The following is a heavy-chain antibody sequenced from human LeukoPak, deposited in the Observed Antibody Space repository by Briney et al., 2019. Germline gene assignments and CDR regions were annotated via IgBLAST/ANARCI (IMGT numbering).Heavy chain of an antibody. CDR2: ISYDGSNK. V-gene: IGHV3-30*04. CDR1: GFTFSSYA. Sequence: GRSLRLSCAASGFTFSSYAMHWVRQAPGKGLEWVAVISYDGSNKYCADSVKGRFTISRDNSKNTLYLQMYSVSTEDTAVYYCARDQNPTKWGQGTLITVSS. J-gene: IGHJ4*02. D-gene: IGHD1-14*01. CDR3: ARDQNPTK.